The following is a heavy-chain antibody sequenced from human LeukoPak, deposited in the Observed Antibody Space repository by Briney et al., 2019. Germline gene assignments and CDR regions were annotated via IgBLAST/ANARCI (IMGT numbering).Heavy chain of an antibody. V-gene: IGHV3-64D*09. D-gene: IGHD6-13*01. CDR2: ISSNGGST. J-gene: IGHJ4*02. CDR1: RFTFSSYA. Sequence: PGGSLRLSCSASRFTFSSYAMHWVRQAPGKGLEYVSAISSNGGSTYYADSVKGRFTISRDNSKNTLYLQMSSLRAEDTAVYYCVKDRIAALLYYFDYWGQGTLVTVSS. CDR3: VKDRIAALLYYFDY.